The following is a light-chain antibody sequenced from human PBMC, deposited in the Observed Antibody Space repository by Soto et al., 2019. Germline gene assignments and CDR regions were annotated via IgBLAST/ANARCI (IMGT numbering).Light chain of an antibody. V-gene: IGLV2-14*03. CDR1: SSDVGAYNY. CDR2: DVI. Sequence: QPASVSGSPGQSITISCTGTSSDVGAYNYVSWYQQHPGTAPKLMIYDVINRPSGVSNRFSGSKSGNTASLTISGLRAEDEADYYCSSYTTSSSVVFGGGTQLTVL. J-gene: IGLJ2*01. CDR3: SSYTTSSSVV.